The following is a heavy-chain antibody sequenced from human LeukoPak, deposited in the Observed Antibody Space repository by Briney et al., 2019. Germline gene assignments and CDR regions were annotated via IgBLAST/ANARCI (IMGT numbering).Heavy chain of an antibody. V-gene: IGHV3-64*01. Sequence: GGSPRLSCAASGFTFSSYALHWVRQAPGKGLEYVSAISGNGDSTYYANSVKGRFTISRDNSKNTLYLQLGSLRAEDMAVYYCARLYSGSHNYFDHWGQGTLVTVSS. J-gene: IGHJ4*02. CDR3: ARLYSGSHNYFDH. CDR1: GFTFSSYA. D-gene: IGHD1-26*01. CDR2: ISGNGDST.